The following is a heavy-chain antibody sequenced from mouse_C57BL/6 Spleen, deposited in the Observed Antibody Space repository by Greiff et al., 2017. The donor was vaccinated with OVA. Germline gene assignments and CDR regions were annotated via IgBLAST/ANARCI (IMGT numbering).Heavy chain of an antibody. D-gene: IGHD3-2*02. CDR1: GYTFTDYY. J-gene: IGHJ3*01. Sequence: EVQLQQSGPELVKPGASVKISCKASGYTFTDYYMNWVKQSHGKSLEWIGDINPNNGGTSYNQKFKGKATLTVDKSSSTAYMELRSLTSEDSAVYYCAREADSSGGAYWGQGTLVTVSA. CDR3: AREADSSGGAY. CDR2: INPNNGGT. V-gene: IGHV1-26*01.